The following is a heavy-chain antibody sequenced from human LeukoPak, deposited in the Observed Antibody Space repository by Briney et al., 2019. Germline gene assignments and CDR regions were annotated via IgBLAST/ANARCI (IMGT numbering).Heavy chain of an antibody. Sequence: GGSLRLSCLGSGFNFRYFWMSWVRQAPGKGQEWVANINHDGRETYYADSVKGRFIVSRDNAKDSLYLQMNSLRAEDTALYYCASHTGAGVAFRPFHIWGQGTMVTVSS. CDR3: ASHTGAGVAFRPFHI. J-gene: IGHJ3*02. V-gene: IGHV3-7*01. D-gene: IGHD2-8*01. CDR1: GFNFRYFW. CDR2: INHDGRET.